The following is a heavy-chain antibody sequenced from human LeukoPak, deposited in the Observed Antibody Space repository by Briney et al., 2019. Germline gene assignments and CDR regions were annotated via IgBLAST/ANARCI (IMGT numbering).Heavy chain of an antibody. CDR3: ARDSWGFAF. CDR2: MSYDGSNK. D-gene: IGHD7-27*01. CDR1: GFSFFNFA. V-gene: IGHV3-30*04. J-gene: IGHJ4*02. Sequence: PGGSLRLSCAASGFSFFNFATHWGRQAPGKGLEWVAMMSYDGSNKYTDSVKGRLTISRDNSKNMVDLYMSNLKIEDTAVYYCARDSWGFAFWGQGTLVTVSS.